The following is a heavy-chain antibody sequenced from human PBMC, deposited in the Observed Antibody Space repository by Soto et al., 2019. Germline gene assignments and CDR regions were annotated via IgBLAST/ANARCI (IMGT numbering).Heavy chain of an antibody. Sequence: LSLTCAVYGGSFSGYYWSWIRQPPGKGLEWIGEINHSGSTNYNPSLKSRATISVDTSKNQFSLKLSSVTAADTAVYYCALGDSGYDSFYFVYWGQGTLVTVSS. V-gene: IGHV4-34*01. CDR3: ALGDSGYDSFYFVY. CDR1: GGSFSGYY. D-gene: IGHD5-12*01. CDR2: INHSGST. J-gene: IGHJ4*02.